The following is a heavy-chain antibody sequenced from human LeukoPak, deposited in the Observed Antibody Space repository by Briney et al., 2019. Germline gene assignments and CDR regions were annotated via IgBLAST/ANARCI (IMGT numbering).Heavy chain of an antibody. V-gene: IGHV4-34*01. D-gene: IGHD5-24*01. Sequence: SETLSLTCAVYGGSFSGYYWSWIRQPPGKGLVWIGEINHSGSTNYNPSLKSRVTISVETSKKQFSPKLSSVTAADTAVYYCARSVPGMATTLWGQGTLLSVFS. CDR2: INHSGST. CDR1: GGSFSGYY. CDR3: ARSVPGMATTL. J-gene: IGHJ4*02.